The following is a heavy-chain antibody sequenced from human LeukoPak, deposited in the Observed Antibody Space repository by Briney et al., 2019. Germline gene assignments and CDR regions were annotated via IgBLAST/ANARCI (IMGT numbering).Heavy chain of an antibody. V-gene: IGHV3-15*01. CDR3: VTERAGAFED. J-gene: IGHJ4*02. CDR2: IKSKSNGETI. CDR1: GFIVTDAW. D-gene: IGHD6-19*01. Sequence: GGSLRLSCAPSGFIVTDAWMSWVRQAPGKGLEWVGLIKSKSNGETIHYAAPVKGRFTISRDDSKNTLFLQMNILQTEDTAMYYCVTERAGAFEDWGQGTLVTVSS.